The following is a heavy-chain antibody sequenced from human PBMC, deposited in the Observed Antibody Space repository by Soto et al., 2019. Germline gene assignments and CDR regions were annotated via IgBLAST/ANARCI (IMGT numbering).Heavy chain of an antibody. D-gene: IGHD3-3*01. CDR3: ARSLFMIFGVVIPYYYYGMDV. CDR2: IYYSGST. J-gene: IGHJ6*02. V-gene: IGHV4-31*03. Sequence: SETLSLTCTVSGGSISSGGYYWSWIRQHPGKGLEWIGYIYYSGSTYYNPSLKSRVTISVDTSKNQFSLKLSSVTAADTAVYYCARSLFMIFGVVIPYYYYGMDVWGQGTTVTVSS. CDR1: GGSISSGGYY.